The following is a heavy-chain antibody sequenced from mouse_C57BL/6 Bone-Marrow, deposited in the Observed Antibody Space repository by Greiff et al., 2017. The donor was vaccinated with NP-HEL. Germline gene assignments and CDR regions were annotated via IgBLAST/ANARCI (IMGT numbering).Heavy chain of an antibody. J-gene: IGHJ4*01. D-gene: IGHD3-2*02. CDR2: IYPRSGNT. CDR1: GYTFTSYG. V-gene: IGHV1-81*01. CDR3: AIHGQLRLRDYAMDY. Sequence: QVQLQQSGAELARPGASVKLSCKASGYTFTSYGISWVKQRTGQGLEWIGEIYPRSGNTYYNEKFKGKATLTADKSSSTAYMELRSLTSEDSAVYFCAIHGQLRLRDYAMDYWGQGTSVTVSS.